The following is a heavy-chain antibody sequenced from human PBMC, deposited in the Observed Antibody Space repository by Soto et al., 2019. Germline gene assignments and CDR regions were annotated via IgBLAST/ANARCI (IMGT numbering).Heavy chain of an antibody. Sequence: QVQLVESGGGVVQPGRSLRLSCAASGFTFSSYGMHWVRQATGKGLEWVAVISYDGSNKYYADSVKGRFTISRDNSKNTLYLQMNSLRAQDTAVYYCAKVGDYYDSSGYPYYFDYWGQGTLVTVSS. V-gene: IGHV3-30*18. D-gene: IGHD3-22*01. CDR2: ISYDGSNK. CDR1: GFTFSSYG. CDR3: AKVGDYYDSSGYPYYFDY. J-gene: IGHJ4*02.